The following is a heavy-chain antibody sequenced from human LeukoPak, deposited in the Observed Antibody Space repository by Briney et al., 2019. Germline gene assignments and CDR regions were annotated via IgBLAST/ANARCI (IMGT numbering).Heavy chain of an antibody. V-gene: IGHV3-23*01. CDR2: IFPSGGEI. CDR1: GFTFSTFA. D-gene: IGHD2-8*02. Sequence: GGSLRLFCEASGFTFSTFAMIWVRQPPGKGLEWVSSIFPSGGEIHYADSVRGRFAISRDNSKSTLSLQMNSLRAEDTAIYYCATYRQVLLPFESWGQGTLVTVSS. CDR3: ATYRQVLLPFES. J-gene: IGHJ4*02.